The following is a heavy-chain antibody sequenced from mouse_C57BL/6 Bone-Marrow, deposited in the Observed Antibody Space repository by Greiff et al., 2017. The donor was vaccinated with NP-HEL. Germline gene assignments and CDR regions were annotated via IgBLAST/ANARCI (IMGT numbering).Heavy chain of an antibody. Sequence: QVHVKQSGAELVKPGASVKLSCKASGYTFTSYWMHWVKQRPGQGLEWIGMIHPNSGSTNYNEKFKSKATLTVDKSSSTAYMQLSSLTSEDSAVYYCARCLWLRREFAYWGQGTLVTVSA. J-gene: IGHJ3*01. CDR1: GYTFTSYW. V-gene: IGHV1-64*01. CDR2: IHPNSGST. CDR3: ARCLWLRREFAY. D-gene: IGHD2-2*01.